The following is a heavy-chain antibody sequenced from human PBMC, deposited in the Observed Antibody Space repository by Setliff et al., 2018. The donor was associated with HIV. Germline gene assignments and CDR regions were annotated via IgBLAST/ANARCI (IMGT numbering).Heavy chain of an antibody. Sequence: GGSLRLSCAASGFTFNDYAMHWVRQAPGKGLEWVSGISWNSGSIGYADSVKGRFTISRDNAKNSLYLQMNSLRAEDTAVYYCASARIPTGGTSTSLDYWGQGALVTVSS. J-gene: IGHJ4*02. CDR2: ISWNSGSI. CDR3: ASARIPTGGTSTSLDY. CDR1: GFTFNDYA. V-gene: IGHV3-9*01. D-gene: IGHD1-1*01.